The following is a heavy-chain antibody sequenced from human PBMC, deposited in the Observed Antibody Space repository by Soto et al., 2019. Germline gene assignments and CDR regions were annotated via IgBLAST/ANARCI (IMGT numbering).Heavy chain of an antibody. CDR2: ISAYNGNT. V-gene: IGHV1-18*01. J-gene: IGHJ6*03. Sequence: ASVKVSCKASGYTFTSYGISWVRQAPGQGLEWMGWISAYNGNTNYAQKLQGRVTMTTHTSTSTAYMELRSLRSDDTAVYYGARGTGDCTNGLCYKREYYYFYYMDVWGKGTAVTVSS. CDR3: ARGTGDCTNGLCYKREYYYFYYMDV. D-gene: IGHD2-8*01. CDR1: GYTFTSYG.